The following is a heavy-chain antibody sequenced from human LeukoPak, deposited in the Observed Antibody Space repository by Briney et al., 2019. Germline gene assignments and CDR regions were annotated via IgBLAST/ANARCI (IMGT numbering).Heavy chain of an antibody. CDR3: ASHYYDSSGYLVY. CDR1: GYTFTGYY. V-gene: IGHV1-2*02. Sequence: VASVKVSCKASGYTFTGYYMHWVRQAPGQGPEWMGWINPNSGGTNYEQNFQGRVTMTRDTSISTAYMELSRLRSDDTAVYYCASHYYDSSGYLVYWGQGTLVTVSS. D-gene: IGHD3-22*01. CDR2: INPNSGGT. J-gene: IGHJ4*02.